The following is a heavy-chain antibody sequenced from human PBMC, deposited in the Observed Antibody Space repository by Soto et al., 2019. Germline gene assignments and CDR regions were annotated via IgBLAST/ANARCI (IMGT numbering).Heavy chain of an antibody. CDR3: ARDRQFYHFWSGYENEGPERLDV. Sequence: ASETLSLTCAVSGGSFSGYFWTWIRQAPGKXLEWIGEITHSGGTNYNSSLKSRVMISVDTSKKQFSLILSSVTAADTAVYYCARDRQFYHFWSGYENEGPERLDVCGQGSTVTVS. CDR1: GGSFSGYF. V-gene: IGHV4-34*01. CDR2: ITHSGGT. D-gene: IGHD3-3*02. J-gene: IGHJ6*02.